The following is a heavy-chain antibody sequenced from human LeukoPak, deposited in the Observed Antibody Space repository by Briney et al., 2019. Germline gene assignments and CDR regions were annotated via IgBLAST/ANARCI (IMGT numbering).Heavy chain of an antibody. Sequence: PSETLSLTCTVSGGSMSSYYWSWIRQPAGKGLEWIGRVYSSGSSNYNPSLESRVTMSLDTSKKQFSLRLTSVTAADTAVYYCARAYYYDSSGYYYSHEKFDYWGQGILVTVSS. D-gene: IGHD3-22*01. CDR3: ARAYYYDSSGYYYSHEKFDY. CDR2: VYSSGSS. J-gene: IGHJ4*02. CDR1: GGSMSSYY. V-gene: IGHV4-4*07.